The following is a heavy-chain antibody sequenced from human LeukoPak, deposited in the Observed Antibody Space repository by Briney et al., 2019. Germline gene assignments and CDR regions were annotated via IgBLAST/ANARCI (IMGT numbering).Heavy chain of an antibody. D-gene: IGHD1-26*01. CDR1: GFSFSSYN. CDR3: ARVRVGY. CDR2: IGSSSSPI. J-gene: IGHJ4*02. V-gene: IGHV3-48*02. Sequence: GGSLRLSCAASGFSFSSYNMTWVRQAPGKGLEWVSYIGSSSSPISYADSVKGRFTISRDNARNSLYLQMNSLRDEDTAVYYCARVRVGYWGQGDLVIVSS.